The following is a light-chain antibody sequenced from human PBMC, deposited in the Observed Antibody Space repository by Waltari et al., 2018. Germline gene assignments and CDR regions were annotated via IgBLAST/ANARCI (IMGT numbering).Light chain of an antibody. Sequence: DIVMTQSPDSLAASLGERATINCRSSQTVLSSSNKKNYLAWYQLKPGQPPKVLIYWASTRASGVPDRFSGSGSGTDFTLTISSLQAEDVAVYYCQQYYDTPLTFGGGTKVDIK. CDR3: QQYYDTPLT. V-gene: IGKV4-1*01. J-gene: IGKJ4*01. CDR2: WAS. CDR1: QTVLSSSNKKNY.